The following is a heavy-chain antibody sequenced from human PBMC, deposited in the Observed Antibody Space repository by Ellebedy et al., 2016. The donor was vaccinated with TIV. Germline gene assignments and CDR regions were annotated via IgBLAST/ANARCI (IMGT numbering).Heavy chain of an antibody. J-gene: IGHJ5*02. CDR1: GFTFRSYW. CDR3: TRDPGYCSGGSCNSCGWFDP. CDR2: INSDASAT. V-gene: IGHV3-74*01. D-gene: IGHD2-15*01. Sequence: GESLKISCAASGFTFRSYWMNWVRQAPGEGLMWVSRINSDASATTYADSVRGRFTISRDNAENTLYLQRNSLRAEDTAVYYCTRDPGYCSGGSCNSCGWFDPWGPGTLVTVSS.